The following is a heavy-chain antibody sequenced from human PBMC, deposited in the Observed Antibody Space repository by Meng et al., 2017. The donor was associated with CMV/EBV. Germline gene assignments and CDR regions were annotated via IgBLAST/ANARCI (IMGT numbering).Heavy chain of an antibody. CDR2: ISSSGSTI. CDR1: GFIFSDYY. CDR3: ARDLDIVVVPAAYAEGDYGMDV. D-gene: IGHD2-2*03. J-gene: IGHJ6*02. V-gene: IGHV3-11*01. Sequence: GESLKISRAAAGFIFSDYYMSWIRQAPGKGLEWVSYISSSGSTIYYADSVKGRFTISRDNAKNSLYLQMNSLRAEDTAVYYCARDLDIVVVPAAYAEGDYGMDVWGQGTTVTVSS.